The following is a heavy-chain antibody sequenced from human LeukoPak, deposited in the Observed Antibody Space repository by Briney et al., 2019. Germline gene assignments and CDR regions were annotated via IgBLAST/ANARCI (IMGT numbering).Heavy chain of an antibody. Sequence: GGSLRLSCAASRFTFSDYYMSWIRQAPGKGLEWVSYISSSGSTIYYADSVKGRFTISRDNAKNSLYLQMNSLRAEDTAVYYCARSVTTGWFDPWGQGTLVTVSS. V-gene: IGHV3-11*04. D-gene: IGHD4-11*01. CDR2: ISSSGSTI. CDR3: ARSVTTGWFDP. J-gene: IGHJ5*02. CDR1: RFTFSDYY.